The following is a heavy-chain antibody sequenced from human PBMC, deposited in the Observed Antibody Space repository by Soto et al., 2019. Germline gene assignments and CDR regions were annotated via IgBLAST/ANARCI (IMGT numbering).Heavy chain of an antibody. V-gene: IGHV3-23*01. CDR3: AKTDGGAVAGSYYFDY. Sequence: EVQLLESGGGLVQPGGSLRLSCAASGFTFSSYAMSWVRQAPGKGLEWVSAISGSGGSTYYADSVKGRFTISRDNSKNTLYLQMNSLRAEDTAVYYCAKTDGGAVAGSYYFDYWGQGTLVTVSS. J-gene: IGHJ4*02. CDR1: GFTFSSYA. CDR2: ISGSGGST. D-gene: IGHD6-19*01.